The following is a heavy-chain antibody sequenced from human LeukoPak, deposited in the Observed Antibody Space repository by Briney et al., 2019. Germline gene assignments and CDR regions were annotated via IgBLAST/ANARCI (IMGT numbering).Heavy chain of an antibody. CDR3: ATLLDALDI. CDR1: GFSVSNYY. CDR2: IRSSSGYI. V-gene: IGHV3-21*01. J-gene: IGHJ3*02. D-gene: IGHD3-10*01. Sequence: PGGSLRLSCAGSGFSVSNYYMNWVRQAPGKGLEWVSSIRSSSGYISYANSVKGRFTISRDNAKNSLYLQMNNLRAEDTAVYYCATLLDALDIWGQGTMVTVSS.